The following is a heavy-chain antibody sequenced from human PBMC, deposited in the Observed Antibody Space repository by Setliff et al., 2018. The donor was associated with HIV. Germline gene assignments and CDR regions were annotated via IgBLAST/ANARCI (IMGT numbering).Heavy chain of an antibody. V-gene: IGHV4-59*11. CDR3: ARSSRVVYAMVDYYYMDV. J-gene: IGHJ6*03. CDR1: GGSISSHY. Sequence: LSLTCTVSGGSISSHYWSWIRQPPGKGLEWIGYIYYSGSTNYNPSLKSRVTISVDTSKNQFSLTLISVTAADTAVYYCARSSRVVYAMVDYYYMDVWGKGTTVTVSS. D-gene: IGHD2-8*02. CDR2: IYYSGST.